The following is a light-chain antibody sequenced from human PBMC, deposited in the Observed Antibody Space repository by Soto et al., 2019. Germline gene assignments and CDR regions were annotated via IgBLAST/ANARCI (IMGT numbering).Light chain of an antibody. CDR2: DAS. J-gene: IGKJ4*01. CDR1: QGISSA. V-gene: IGKV1-13*02. Sequence: IQMTQSPSTLSASVGDRVTITCRASQGISSALAWYQQKPGKAPKLLIYDASSLESGVPSRFSGSGSGTDFTLTIAGLQPEDFATYYCQQYESYSPLTFGGGTKVDIK. CDR3: QQYESYSPLT.